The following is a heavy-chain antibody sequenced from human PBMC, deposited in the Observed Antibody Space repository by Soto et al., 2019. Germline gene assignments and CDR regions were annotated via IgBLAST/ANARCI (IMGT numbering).Heavy chain of an antibody. J-gene: IGHJ6*03. V-gene: IGHV5-51*01. CDR1: GYSFTSYW. CDR3: ARRGRYYGSGSYAYKANYYYYMDV. D-gene: IGHD3-10*01. CDR2: IYPGDSDT. Sequence: PGESLKISCKGSGYSFTSYWIGWGLQMPGEGLEWMGIIYPGDSDTRYSPSFQGQVTISADKSISTAYLQWSSLKASDTAMYYCARRGRYYGSGSYAYKANYYYYMDVWGKGTTVTVSS.